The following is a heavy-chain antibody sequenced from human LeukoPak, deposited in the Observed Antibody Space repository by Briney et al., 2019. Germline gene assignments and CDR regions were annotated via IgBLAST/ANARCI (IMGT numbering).Heavy chain of an antibody. Sequence: SETLSLTCTVSGYSISSGYYWGWIRQPPGKGLEWTGSIYHSGSTYYNPSLKSRVTVSVDTSKNQFSLKLSSVTAADTAVYYCARYYDYVWGSYRSYWFDPWGQGTLVTVSS. CDR2: IYHSGST. D-gene: IGHD3-16*02. J-gene: IGHJ5*02. CDR3: ARYYDYVWGSYRSYWFDP. CDR1: GYSISSGYY. V-gene: IGHV4-38-2*02.